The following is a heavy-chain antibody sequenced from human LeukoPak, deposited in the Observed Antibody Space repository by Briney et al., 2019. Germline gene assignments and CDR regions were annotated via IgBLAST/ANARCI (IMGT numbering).Heavy chain of an antibody. Sequence: SETLSLTCAVFGGSLNDHYWTWIHQPPGQGLEWIGEINHFGTTKYNSSLKSRVTISIDASKKQFSLKLNSVTAADTALYYCARGFNYMDVWGKGTTVTV. J-gene: IGHJ6*03. CDR3: ARGFNYMDV. V-gene: IGHV4-34*01. CDR1: GGSLNDHY. CDR2: INHFGTT.